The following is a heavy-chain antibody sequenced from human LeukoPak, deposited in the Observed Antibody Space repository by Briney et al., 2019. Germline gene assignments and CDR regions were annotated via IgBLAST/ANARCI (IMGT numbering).Heavy chain of an antibody. D-gene: IGHD2-2*01. CDR3: ANHCTRTSCHPPGNYYYYIDV. J-gene: IGHJ6*03. Sequence: PGRSLRLSCAASGFTFSSYAMHWVRQAPGKGLEWVAVISYDGSNKYYADSVKGRFVISRDNSKNTLFLQMNSLRADDTAIYYCANHCTRTSCHPPGNYYYYIDVWGKGTTVTVSS. CDR2: ISYDGSNK. V-gene: IGHV3-30*09. CDR1: GFTFSSYA.